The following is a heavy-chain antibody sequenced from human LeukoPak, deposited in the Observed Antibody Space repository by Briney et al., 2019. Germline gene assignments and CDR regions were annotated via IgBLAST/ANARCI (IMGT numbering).Heavy chain of an antibody. Sequence: SETLSLTCAVYGGSFSGYYWSWIRQPPGKGLEWIGEINHSGSTKYNPSLKSRATISVDTSKNQFSLKLSSVTAADTAVYYCARGGVGYCSGGSCLYYYYMDVWGKGTTVTVSS. V-gene: IGHV4-34*01. J-gene: IGHJ6*03. CDR3: ARGGVGYCSGGSCLYYYYMDV. D-gene: IGHD2-15*01. CDR2: INHSGST. CDR1: GGSFSGYY.